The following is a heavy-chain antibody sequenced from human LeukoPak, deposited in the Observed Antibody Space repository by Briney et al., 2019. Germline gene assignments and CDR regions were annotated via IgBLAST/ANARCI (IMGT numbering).Heavy chain of an antibody. CDR3: AKSQGYDRGCFDI. V-gene: IGHV3-73*01. D-gene: IGHD3-22*01. CDR1: GFTFSVSA. Sequence: PGGSLRLSCAASGFTFSVSAMHWVRQASGKGLEWVGRIRSKTNSYATAYAASVTGRFTISRDDSKNTAYLQMNSLKTEDTAVYFCAKSQGYDRGCFDIWGQGTMVTVSS. CDR2: IRSKTNSYAT. J-gene: IGHJ3*02.